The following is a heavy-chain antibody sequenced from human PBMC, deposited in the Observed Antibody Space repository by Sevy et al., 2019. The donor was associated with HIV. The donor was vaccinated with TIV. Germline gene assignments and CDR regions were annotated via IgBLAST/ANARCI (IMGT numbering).Heavy chain of an antibody. D-gene: IGHD2-21*02. CDR2: IYPSDSET. Sequence: GESLKISCMASGYSFSSHWIGWVRQKPGKGLEWVGIIYPSDSETTYSPSFQGQVTISADKSINTAYLQWSSLKASDSAMYYCARQKRSADFLDNWGQGTLVTVSS. J-gene: IGHJ4*02. CDR1: GYSFSSHW. V-gene: IGHV5-51*01. CDR3: ARQKRSADFLDN.